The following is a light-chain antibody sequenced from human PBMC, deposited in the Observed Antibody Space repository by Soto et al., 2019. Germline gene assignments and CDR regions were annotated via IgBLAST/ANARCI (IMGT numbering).Light chain of an antibody. Sequence: HSVLTQPASVSGFPGQSITISCTRTSSDVGGYNYVSWYQHHPGKAPKLMIYDVTNRPSGISNRFSGSKSGNTASLTISVLQTEDEADYYCSSYTISSTYVFGTGTKVTVL. CDR3: SSYTISSTYV. J-gene: IGLJ1*01. V-gene: IGLV2-14*03. CDR2: DVT. CDR1: SSDVGGYNY.